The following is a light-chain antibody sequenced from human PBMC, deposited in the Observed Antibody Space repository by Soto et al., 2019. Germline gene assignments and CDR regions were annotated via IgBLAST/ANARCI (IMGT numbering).Light chain of an antibody. CDR3: QQANSFPLI. J-gene: IGKJ4*01. CDR2: AAS. Sequence: IQLTQSPSSLSASVGDRVAIACRASQDIAIYLAWYQQKPGEAPKLLIYAASTLYGGVPSRFSGSGSGTDFALTITSLQPDDFASYYCQQANSFPLIFGGGTKVDIK. V-gene: IGKV1-9*01. CDR1: QDIAIY.